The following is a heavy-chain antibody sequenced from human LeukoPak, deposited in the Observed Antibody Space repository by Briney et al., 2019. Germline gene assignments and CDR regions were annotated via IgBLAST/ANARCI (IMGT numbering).Heavy chain of an antibody. J-gene: IGHJ4*02. CDR3: AREGRSATDGY. Sequence: PSETLSLTCAVYGGSFSGYYWSWIRQPPGKGLEWIGEINHSGSTNYNPSLKSRVTISVDTSKNQFSLKLSSMTAADTAVYYCAREGRSATDGYWGQGTLVTVSS. CDR2: INHSGST. V-gene: IGHV4-34*01. D-gene: IGHD3-16*01. CDR1: GGSFSGYY.